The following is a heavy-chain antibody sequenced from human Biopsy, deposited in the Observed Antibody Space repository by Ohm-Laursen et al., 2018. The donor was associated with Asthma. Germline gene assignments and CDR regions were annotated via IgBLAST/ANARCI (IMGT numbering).Heavy chain of an antibody. CDR3: ARGVVYGGDSYAEYFQH. D-gene: IGHD4-23*01. CDR2: VFYGGAT. J-gene: IGHJ1*01. CDR1: GDSISSYH. Sequence: SDTLSLTCTVSGDSISSYHWSWIRQPPGKGLEWIGYVFYGGATNYNPSLKSRVTISVDTSKNQFSLKLSSVTAADTAVYYCARGVVYGGDSYAEYFQHWGQGTLVTVSS. V-gene: IGHV4-59*07.